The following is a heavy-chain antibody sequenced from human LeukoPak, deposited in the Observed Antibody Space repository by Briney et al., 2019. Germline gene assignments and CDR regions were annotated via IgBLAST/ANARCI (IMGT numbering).Heavy chain of an antibody. Sequence: GRSLRLSCAASGLTFSSYGMHWVRQAPGKGLEWVAVISYDGSNKYYADSVKGRFTISRDNSKDTLYLQMNSLRSEDTAVYYCAKDLNSGPRDIWGQGTMVTVSS. CDR2: ISYDGSNK. J-gene: IGHJ3*02. CDR3: AKDLNSGPRDI. D-gene: IGHD1-26*01. V-gene: IGHV3-30*18. CDR1: GLTFSSYG.